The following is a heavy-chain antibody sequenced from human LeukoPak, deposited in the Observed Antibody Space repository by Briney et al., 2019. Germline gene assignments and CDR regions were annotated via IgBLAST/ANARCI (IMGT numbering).Heavy chain of an antibody. D-gene: IGHD1-26*01. CDR3: AKDMERSFDY. J-gene: IGHJ4*02. V-gene: IGHV3-43*02. Sequence: PGGSLRLSCATSGFTFDDYAMHRVRQAPGKGLEWVSLISGDGGSTYYADSVKGRFTISRDNSNNSLYLQMNSLRTEHTALYYCAKDMERSFDYWGQGTLVTVSS. CDR1: GFTFDDYA. CDR2: ISGDGGST.